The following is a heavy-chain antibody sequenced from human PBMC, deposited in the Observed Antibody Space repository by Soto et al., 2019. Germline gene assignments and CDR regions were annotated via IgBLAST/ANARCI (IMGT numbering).Heavy chain of an antibody. D-gene: IGHD2-15*01. Sequence: SETLSLTCTVSAGSISSSGHFWGWIRQPPGKGLEWVGAIYYSGNAYYNPSLESRVTISVDTSKDQFSLRLSSVTAADTAVYYCARHHNIVVVLPTSAAAFDIWGQGKMVTVS. CDR3: ARHHNIVVVLPTSAAAFDI. V-gene: IGHV4-39*01. J-gene: IGHJ3*02. CDR2: IYYSGNA. CDR1: AGSISSSGHF.